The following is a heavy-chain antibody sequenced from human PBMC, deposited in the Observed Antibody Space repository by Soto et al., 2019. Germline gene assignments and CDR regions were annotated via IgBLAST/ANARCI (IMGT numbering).Heavy chain of an antibody. CDR2: ISYYGTNK. CDR3: AKDVTPFAMVTDYEY. V-gene: IGHV3-30*18. CDR1: VFTFINVF. J-gene: IGHJ4*02. Sequence: VGSRRLACSASVFTFINVFVEWVRQAAVKWLEWVAVISYYGTNKYYAYSLKGRFTISRDNSKNTLSLQINSLRAEDTAAYYCAKDVTPFAMVTDYEYCGKRTLGTVSS. D-gene: IGHD2-21*02.